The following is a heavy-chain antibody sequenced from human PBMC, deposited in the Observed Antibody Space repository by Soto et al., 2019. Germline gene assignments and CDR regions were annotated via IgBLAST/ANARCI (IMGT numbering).Heavy chain of an antibody. D-gene: IGHD2-15*01. CDR1: GFTFSSYA. V-gene: IGHV3-23*01. J-gene: IGHJ4*02. CDR2: ISGSGGST. Sequence: PGGSLRLSCAASGFTFSSYAMSWVRQAPGKGLEWVSAISGSGGSTYYADSVKGRFTISRDNSKNTLYLQMNSLRAEDTAVYYCAKDLWGSGGKRASPLIFDFWGQGTLVTVSS. CDR3: AKDLWGSGGKRASPLIFDF.